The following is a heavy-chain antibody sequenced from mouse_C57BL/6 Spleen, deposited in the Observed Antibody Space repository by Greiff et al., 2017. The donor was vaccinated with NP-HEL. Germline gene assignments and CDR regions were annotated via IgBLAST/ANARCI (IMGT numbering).Heavy chain of an antibody. CDR2: IYPGSGST. V-gene: IGHV1-55*01. CDR1: GYTFTSYW. CDR3: ARWGYYDYPWFAY. D-gene: IGHD2-4*01. Sequence: QVQLQQPGAELVKPGASVKMSCKASGYTFTSYWITWVKQRPGQGLEWIGDIYPGSGSTNYNEKFKSKATLTVDTSSSTAYMQLSSLKSEDSAVYYCARWGYYDYPWFAYWGQGTLVTVSA. J-gene: IGHJ3*01.